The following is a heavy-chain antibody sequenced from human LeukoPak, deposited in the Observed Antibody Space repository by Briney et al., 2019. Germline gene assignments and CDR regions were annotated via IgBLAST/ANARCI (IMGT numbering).Heavy chain of an antibody. CDR1: GGSISSYY. CDR2: IYYSGST. CDR3: ARRKAAAESGFDP. Sequence: SETLSLTCTVSGGSISSYYWSWIRQPPGKGLEWIGYIYYSGSTNYNPSLKSRVTISVDTSKNQFSLKLSSVTAADTAVYYCARRKAAAESGFDPWGQGTLVIVSS. V-gene: IGHV4-59*08. D-gene: IGHD6-13*01. J-gene: IGHJ5*02.